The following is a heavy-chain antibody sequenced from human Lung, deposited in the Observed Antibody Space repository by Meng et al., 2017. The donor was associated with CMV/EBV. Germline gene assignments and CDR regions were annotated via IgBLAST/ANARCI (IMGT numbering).Heavy chain of an antibody. CDR1: GGAFRDNS. J-gene: IGHJ6*02. Sequence: SETLSLTCAVYGGAFRDNSWSWIRKPPGKGLEWIGEVSHSGSTNYNPSLKSRVTISLDTSKNQFSLKLTSVTAADTAVYYCARVPPYSGYYYRYYYYGMDVWGQGTTVTVSS. D-gene: IGHD1-26*01. V-gene: IGHV4-34*01. CDR2: VSHSGST. CDR3: ARVPPYSGYYYRYYYYGMDV.